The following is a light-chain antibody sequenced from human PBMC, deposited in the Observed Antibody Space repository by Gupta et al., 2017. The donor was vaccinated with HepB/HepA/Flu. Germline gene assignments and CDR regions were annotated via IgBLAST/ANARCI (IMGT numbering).Light chain of an antibody. V-gene: IGLV3-25*02. CDR1: ALPKLY. J-gene: IGLJ1*01. Sequence: SYELPQPPSVSVSPGQTARITCSGDALPKLYVYWYQQKPGQAPVMVISKDTERPSRIPERFSGSTSGTTATLTISEVQPEDEADYYCQSTDNTGTPFYVFGGGTKVSVV. CDR3: QSTDNTGTPFYV. CDR2: KDT.